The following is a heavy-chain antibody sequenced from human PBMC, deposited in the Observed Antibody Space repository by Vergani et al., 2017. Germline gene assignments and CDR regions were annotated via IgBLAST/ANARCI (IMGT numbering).Heavy chain of an antibody. V-gene: IGHV1-2*02. D-gene: IGHD6-6*01. J-gene: IGHJ6*02. CDR2: INPNSGGT. Sequence: QVQLVQSGAEVKKPGASVKVSCKASGYTFTGYYMHWVRQAPGQGLEWMGWINPNSGGTNYAQKFQGRVTMTWDTSISTAYMELCRLRSDDTAVYYCAKDREPKQLVRYCYYGMDVWGQGTTVTVSS. CDR1: GYTFTGYY. CDR3: AKDREPKQLVRYCYYGMDV.